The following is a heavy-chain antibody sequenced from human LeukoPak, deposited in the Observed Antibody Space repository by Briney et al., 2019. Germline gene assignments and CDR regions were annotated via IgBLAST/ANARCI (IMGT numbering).Heavy chain of an antibody. CDR1: GFTFSSYA. CDR3: ARDGQGVMGSHPYDY. CDR2: ISYDGSNK. J-gene: IGHJ4*02. D-gene: IGHD1-26*01. V-gene: IGHV3-30*04. Sequence: GGSLRLSCAASGFTFSSYAMHWVRQAPGKGLEWVAVISYDGSNKYYADSVKGRFTISRDNSKNTLYLQMNSLRAEDTAVYYCARDGQGVMGSHPYDYWGQGTLVTVSS.